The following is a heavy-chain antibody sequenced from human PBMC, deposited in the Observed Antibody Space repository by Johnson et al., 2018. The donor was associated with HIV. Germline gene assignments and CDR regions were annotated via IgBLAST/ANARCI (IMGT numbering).Heavy chain of an antibody. J-gene: IGHJ3*02. CDR2: IKQDGSEK. Sequence: VQLVESGGGLVQPGGSLRLSCAASGFTFSSYWMSWVRQAPGKGLEWVANIKQDGSEKYYVESVKGRFTISRDNAKNSLYLQMNSLRSEDTAVYYCARDLPHDYGVGYAFDIWGQGTMVTVSS. V-gene: IGHV3-7*01. CDR1: GFTFSSYW. CDR3: ARDLPHDYGVGYAFDI. D-gene: IGHD4-17*01.